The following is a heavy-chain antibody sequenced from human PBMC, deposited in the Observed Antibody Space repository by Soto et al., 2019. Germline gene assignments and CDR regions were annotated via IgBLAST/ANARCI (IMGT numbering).Heavy chain of an antibody. V-gene: IGHV1-18*01. D-gene: IGHD3-10*01. J-gene: IGHJ6*02. Sequence: ASVKVSCKASGYTFTSYDINWVRQAPGQGLEWMAWISVYSGKTNYAQNVKDRIYMTTDTSTSTAYMELRGLRSDDTAVYYCARRGSYYYAMDVWGQGTTVTVSS. CDR2: ISVYSGKT. CDR3: ARRGSYYYAMDV. CDR1: GYTFTSYD.